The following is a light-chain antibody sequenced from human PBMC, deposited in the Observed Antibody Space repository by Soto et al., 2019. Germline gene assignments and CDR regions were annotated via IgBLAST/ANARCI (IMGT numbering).Light chain of an antibody. CDR2: AAS. J-gene: IGKJ1*01. CDR3: QQSYSAPPWT. Sequence: DIQMTQSPSSLSASVGDRVTITCRASQSISGFLNWYQQRPGKAPMLLIYAASSLQSGVPSRFSGRGSVTDFTLTISSLQPEDSATYYCQQSYSAPPWTFGQGTKVEIK. V-gene: IGKV1-39*01. CDR1: QSISGF.